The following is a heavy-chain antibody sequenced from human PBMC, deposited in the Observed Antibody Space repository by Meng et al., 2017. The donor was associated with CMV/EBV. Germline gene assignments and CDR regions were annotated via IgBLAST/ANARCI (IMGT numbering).Heavy chain of an antibody. CDR2: IIPVFETA. J-gene: IGHJ4*02. D-gene: IGHD1-26*01. Sequence: LVQAGAEVSSPWTWVKSSCKTSGGTFSTFAVGWVRQAPGEGLELMGGIIPVFETANYAERFQDRVTITADDSTTTAYMELSSLRADDTALYFCARGGDSWYSDYWGQGTLVTVSS. CDR3: ARGGDSWYSDY. CDR1: GGTFSTFA. V-gene: IGHV1-69*01.